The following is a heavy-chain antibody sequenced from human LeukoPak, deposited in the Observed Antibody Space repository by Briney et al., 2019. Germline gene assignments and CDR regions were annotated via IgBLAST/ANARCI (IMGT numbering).Heavy chain of an antibody. D-gene: IGHD1-26*01. V-gene: IGHV4-59*08. CDR2: IYYSGST. CDR1: GGSISSYY. Sequence: SETLSLTRTVPGGSISSYYWSWIRQPPGKGLEWSRYIYYSGSTNYNPSLKRRVTISVDTSKNQFSLKLSSVTAADTAVYYCARSSGSYPVHIWGQGTMVTVSS. CDR3: ARSSGSYPVHI. J-gene: IGHJ3*02.